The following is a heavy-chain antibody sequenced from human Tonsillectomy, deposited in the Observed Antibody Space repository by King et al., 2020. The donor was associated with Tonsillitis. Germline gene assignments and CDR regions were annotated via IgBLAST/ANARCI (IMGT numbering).Heavy chain of an antibody. D-gene: IGHD4-11*01. CDR1: GFTFDDYT. J-gene: IGHJ4*02. CDR3: VKDLSNSFAY. V-gene: IGHV3-43*01. Sequence: VQLVESGGVVVQPGGSLRLSCAASGFTFDDYTMHWVRQAPGKGLEWVSLISWDGGSTYYADSVKGRFTISRDNSKNSLYLQMNSLRTEDTALYSCVKDLSNSFAYWGQGTLAT. CDR2: ISWDGGST.